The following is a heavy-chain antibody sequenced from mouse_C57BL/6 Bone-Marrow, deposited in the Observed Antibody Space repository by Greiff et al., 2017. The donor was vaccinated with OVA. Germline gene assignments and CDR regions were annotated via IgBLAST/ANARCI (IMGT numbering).Heavy chain of an antibody. Sequence: DVQLVESGGGLVKPGGSLKLSCAASGFTFSSYAMSWVRQTPEKRLEWVATISDGGGYTYYPDNVKGRFTISRDNAKNNLYLQMSNLKSEDTAMYYCAREGDAYWGQGTLVTVSA. CDR2: ISDGGGYT. J-gene: IGHJ3*01. V-gene: IGHV5-4*01. CDR3: AREGDAY. CDR1: GFTFSSYA.